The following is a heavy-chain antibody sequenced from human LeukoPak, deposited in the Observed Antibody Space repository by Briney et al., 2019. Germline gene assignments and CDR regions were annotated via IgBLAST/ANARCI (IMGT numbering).Heavy chain of an antibody. CDR1: GFTFSSYS. J-gene: IGHJ6*02. V-gene: IGHV3-21*01. D-gene: IGHD1-26*01. Sequence: GASLRLSCAASGFTFSSYSMNWVREAPGKGLEWVSSISSSSSYIYYADSVKGRFTISRDNAKNSLYLQMNSLRAEDTAVYYCARDLGNYGMDVWGQGTTVTASS. CDR3: ARDLGNYGMDV. CDR2: ISSSSSYI.